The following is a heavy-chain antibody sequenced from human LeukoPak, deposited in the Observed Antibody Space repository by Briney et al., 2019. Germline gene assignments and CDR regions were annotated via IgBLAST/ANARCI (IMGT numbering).Heavy chain of an antibody. CDR2: IYYSGST. Sequence: SQTLSLTCTVSGGSIRSGDYYWSWIRQHPGKGLEWIGYIYYSGSTYYNPSLKSRVTISVDMSKNQFSLKLNSVTAADTAVYYCARAVMMVRGVIIGGYWFDPWGQGTLVTVSS. CDR1: GGSIRSGDYY. J-gene: IGHJ5*02. V-gene: IGHV4-31*03. CDR3: ARAVMMVRGVIIGGYWFDP. D-gene: IGHD3-10*01.